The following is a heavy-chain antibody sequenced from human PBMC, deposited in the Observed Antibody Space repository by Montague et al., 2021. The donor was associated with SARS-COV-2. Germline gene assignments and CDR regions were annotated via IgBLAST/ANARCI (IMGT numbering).Heavy chain of an antibody. CDR1: GGSIGSSNYY. D-gene: IGHD3-3*01. V-gene: IGHV4-39*01. CDR2: IYYSGST. CDR3: ARHSGRDTIFGVVIIFDAFDI. J-gene: IGHJ3*02. Sequence: SETLSLTCTVSGGSIGSSNYYWGWIRQPPGKGLEWIGSIYYSGSTYYTPSLKSRVTISVDTSKNQFSLRLSSVTAADTAVYYCARHSGRDTIFGVVIIFDAFDIWGQGTMVTVSS.